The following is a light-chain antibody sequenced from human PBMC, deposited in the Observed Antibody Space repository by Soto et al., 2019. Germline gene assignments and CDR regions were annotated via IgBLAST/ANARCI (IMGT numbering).Light chain of an antibody. J-gene: IGLJ1*01. CDR3: GSWDSSLSAYV. Sequence: QSALTQPPSVSAAPEQKVTISCSGSSSNIGGNSVSWYQQLPGTAPKLLIYDDNRRPSGIPDRFSGSKSGTSATLGITGFQTGDEADYYCGSWDSSLSAYVFGTGTKV. CDR2: DDN. V-gene: IGLV1-51*01. CDR1: SSNIGGNS.